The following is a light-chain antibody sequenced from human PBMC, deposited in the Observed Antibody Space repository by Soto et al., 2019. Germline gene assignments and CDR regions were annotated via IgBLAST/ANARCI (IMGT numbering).Light chain of an antibody. Sequence: QSVLSPPTAVSGAPGQSYYISCTVSIANIGAAYNVDWYQQLPGTAPKLLIYGNNNRPSGVPARFSGSKSGTSASLAIAGLQAEDEGDYYCQSYDSRLSGYVCGTGTTVTAL. CDR3: QSYDSRLSGYV. J-gene: IGLJ1*01. V-gene: IGLV1-40*01. CDR1: IANIGAAYN. CDR2: GNN.